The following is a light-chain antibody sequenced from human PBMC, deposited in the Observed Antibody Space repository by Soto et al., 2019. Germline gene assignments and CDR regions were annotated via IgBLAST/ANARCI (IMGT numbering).Light chain of an antibody. CDR3: QQYNSYSST. CDR1: QSIRSW. Sequence: DIQMTQSPSTLSASVGDRVTITCRASQSIRSWLAWYQQKPGKAPKLLIYDASSLESGVPSRFSGSGSGTEFTLTISSLQPDDFATYDCQQYNSYSSTFGQGTKVESK. V-gene: IGKV1-5*01. CDR2: DAS. J-gene: IGKJ1*01.